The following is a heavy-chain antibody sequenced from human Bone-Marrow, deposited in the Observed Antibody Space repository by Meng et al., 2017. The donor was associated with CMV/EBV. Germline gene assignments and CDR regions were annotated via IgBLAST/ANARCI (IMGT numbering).Heavy chain of an antibody. J-gene: IGHJ6*02. CDR2: ISSSGTYI. CDR3: ARDVSPRSSAYFAIYYFYALDV. D-gene: IGHD2-21*01. CDR1: GFTFSSYS. V-gene: IGHV3-21*01. Sequence: GESLKISCAASGFTFSSYSMNWVRQAPGKGLEWVSSISSSGTYIYYADSVKGRFTISRDNAQNSLYLQMNSLRAEDTAVYYCARDVSPRSSAYFAIYYFYALDVWGQGNTVTVSS.